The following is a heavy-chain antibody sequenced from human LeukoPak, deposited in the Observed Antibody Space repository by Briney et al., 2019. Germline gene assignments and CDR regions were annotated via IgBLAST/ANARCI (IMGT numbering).Heavy chain of an antibody. Sequence: SETLSLTCAVYGGSFSGYYWSWIRQPPAKELEWIGEINHCGSTNYNPSLKSRVTISVDTSKNQFSLKLSSVTAADTAVYYCARQSGDLGYWGQGTLVTVSS. J-gene: IGHJ4*02. V-gene: IGHV4-34*01. CDR1: GGSFSGYY. D-gene: IGHD7-27*01. CDR3: ARQSGDLGY. CDR2: INHCGST.